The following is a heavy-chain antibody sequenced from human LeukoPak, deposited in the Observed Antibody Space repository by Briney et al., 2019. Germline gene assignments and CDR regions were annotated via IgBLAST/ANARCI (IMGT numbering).Heavy chain of an antibody. Sequence: PGGSLRLSCAASGFTFSSYWMHWVRQAPGKGLVWVSRINSDGSSTSYADSVKGRFTISRDNAKNTLYLQMSSLRAEDTAVYYCVKDGGYSSSWYNWFDPWGQGTLVTVSS. D-gene: IGHD6-13*01. CDR1: GFTFSSYW. CDR2: INSDGSST. CDR3: VKDGGYSSSWYNWFDP. V-gene: IGHV3-74*01. J-gene: IGHJ5*02.